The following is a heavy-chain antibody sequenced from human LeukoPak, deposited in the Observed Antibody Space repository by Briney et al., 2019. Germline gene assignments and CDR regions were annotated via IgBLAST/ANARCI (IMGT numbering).Heavy chain of an antibody. CDR2: IQYDGSDK. J-gene: IGHJ6*03. Sequence: GGSLRLSCAASGFTFSSYGMHWVRQAPGKGLEWVAFIQYDGSDKYYADSVKGRFTVSRDNSKNTLYLQMNSLRAEDTAVYYSARALSSSSGRYYYYMDVWGKGTTVTVSS. V-gene: IGHV3-30*02. D-gene: IGHD6-6*01. CDR1: GFTFSSYG. CDR3: ARALSSSSGRYYYYMDV.